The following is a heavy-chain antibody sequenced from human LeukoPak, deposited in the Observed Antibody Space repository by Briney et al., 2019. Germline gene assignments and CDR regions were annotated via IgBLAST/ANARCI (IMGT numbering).Heavy chain of an antibody. J-gene: IGHJ5*02. CDR1: GLTFSSYE. V-gene: IGHV3-48*03. D-gene: IGHD4-11*01. CDR2: ISSSGSTI. CDR3: ARLTTVIGITSRYNWFDP. Sequence: GGSLRLSCAASGLTFSSYEMNWVRHAPRQGLEWVSYISSSGSTIYYADSVKGRFTISRDNAKNSLYLQMHSLRAEDTAVYYGARLTTVIGITSRYNWFDPWGQGTLVTVSS.